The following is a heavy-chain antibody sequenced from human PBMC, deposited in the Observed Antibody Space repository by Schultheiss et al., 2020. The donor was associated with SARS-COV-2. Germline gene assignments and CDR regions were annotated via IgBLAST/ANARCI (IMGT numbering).Heavy chain of an antibody. CDR2: ISSSSSYI. J-gene: IGHJ6*02. Sequence: GGSLRLSCAASGFTFSSYAMSWVRQAPGKGLEWVSSISSSSSYIYYADSVKGRFTISRDNAKNSLYLQMNSLRAEDTAVYYCARAIHPYGMDVWGQGTTVTVSS. CDR1: GFTFSSYA. CDR3: ARAIHPYGMDV. V-gene: IGHV3-21*01. D-gene: IGHD2-21*01.